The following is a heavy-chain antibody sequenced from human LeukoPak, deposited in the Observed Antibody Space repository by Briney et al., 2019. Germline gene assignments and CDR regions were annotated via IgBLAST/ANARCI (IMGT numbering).Heavy chain of an antibody. CDR3: ARDPKPYSSSWDY. V-gene: IGHV4-59*01. Sequence: SETLSLTCAVYGGSFSSYYWSWIRQPPGKGLEWIGYIYYSGSTNYNPSLKSRVTISVDTSKNQFSLKLSSVTAADTAVYYCARDPKPYSSSWDYWGQGTLVTVSS. CDR1: GGSFSSYY. J-gene: IGHJ4*02. CDR2: IYYSGST. D-gene: IGHD6-13*01.